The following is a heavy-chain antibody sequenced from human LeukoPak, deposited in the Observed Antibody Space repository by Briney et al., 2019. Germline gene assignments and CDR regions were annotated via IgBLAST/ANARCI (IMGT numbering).Heavy chain of an antibody. J-gene: IGHJ4*02. CDR2: INHSGST. V-gene: IGHV4-34*01. CDR1: GGSFSGYY. Sequence: PSETLSLTCAVYGGSFSGYYWSWIRQPPGKGLEWIGEINHSGSTNYNPSLKSRVTISVDTSKNQFSLKLSSVTAADTAVYCCARGLFDYWGQGTLVTVSS. CDR3: ARGLFDY.